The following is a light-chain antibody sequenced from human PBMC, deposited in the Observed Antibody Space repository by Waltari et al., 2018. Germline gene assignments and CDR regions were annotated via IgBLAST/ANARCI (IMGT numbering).Light chain of an antibody. J-gene: IGKJ5*01. CDR1: LGISNS. CDR2: AAS. V-gene: IGKV1-NL1*01. CDR3: QQYYTTPSIT. Sequence: DIQMTQSPSSLSASVGDRVTITCRASLGISNSLAWYQQKPGKAPKLLLYAASKLESGVPSRFSGSRSGTDYTLTISSLQPEDFVTYYCQQYYTTPSITFGQGTRVEIK.